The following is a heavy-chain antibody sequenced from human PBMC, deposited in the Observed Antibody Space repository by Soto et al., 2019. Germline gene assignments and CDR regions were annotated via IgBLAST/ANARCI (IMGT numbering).Heavy chain of an antibody. Sequence: EVQMLESGGGLVQAGGSLRLFCAASGFTFNNYAMTWVRQAPGKGLEWVSAVSGGGDTTSYADSVKGRVTVSRDGSKNTLYLQMSSLRAEDTALYYCAKGLGGSASLSPRVDFWGQGTLVTVSS. CDR2: VSGGGDTT. J-gene: IGHJ4*02. CDR3: AKGLGGSASLSPRVDF. V-gene: IGHV3-23*01. D-gene: IGHD3-10*01. CDR1: GFTFNNYA.